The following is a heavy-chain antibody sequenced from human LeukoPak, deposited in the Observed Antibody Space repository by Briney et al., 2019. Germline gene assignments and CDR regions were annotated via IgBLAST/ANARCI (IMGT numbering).Heavy chain of an antibody. CDR1: GYTFTGYY. J-gene: IGHJ4*02. CDR2: INPNSGGT. Sequence: ASVKVSCKASGYTFTGYYMHWVRQAPGQGLEWTGWINPNSGGTNYAQKFQGRVTMTRDTSISTAYMELSRLRSDDTAVYYCARKDYIWGSYPLDYWGQGTLVTVSS. CDR3: ARKDYIWGSYPLDY. V-gene: IGHV1-2*02. D-gene: IGHD3-16*01.